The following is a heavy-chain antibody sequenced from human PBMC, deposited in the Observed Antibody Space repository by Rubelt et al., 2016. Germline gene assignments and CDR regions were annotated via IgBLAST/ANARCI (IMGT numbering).Heavy chain of an antibody. CDR2: IRRGGDT. J-gene: IGHJ4*02. CDR1: GFTFSTYA. Sequence: EVQLLESGGGLVQPGGSLRLSCAASGFTFSTYAMSWVRQAPGKGLEWVSSIRRGGDTYYADSVKGRFTISRDNSKNTLYLQMNGLRAEDTAVYYCARVRDDYSSPFNYWGQGTLVTVSS. V-gene: IGHV3-23*01. CDR3: ARVRDDYSSPFNY. D-gene: IGHD3-16*01.